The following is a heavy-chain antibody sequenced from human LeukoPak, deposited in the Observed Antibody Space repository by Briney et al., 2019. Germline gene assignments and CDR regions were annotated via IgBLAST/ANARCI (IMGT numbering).Heavy chain of an antibody. J-gene: IGHJ4*02. Sequence: PGGSLRLSCAASGFTVSSNYMSWVRQAPGKGLEWVSVIYSGGSTYYADSVKGRFTISRDNSKNTLFLQMNSLRAGDTAVYYCARDSIAAPGDFDHWGQGTLVTVSS. V-gene: IGHV3-66*01. D-gene: IGHD6-13*01. CDR2: IYSGGST. CDR1: GFTVSSNY. CDR3: ARDSIAAPGDFDH.